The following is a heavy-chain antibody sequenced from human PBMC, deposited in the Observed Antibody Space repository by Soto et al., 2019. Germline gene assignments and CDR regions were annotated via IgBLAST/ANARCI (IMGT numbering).Heavy chain of an antibody. Sequence: QVQLVESGGGVVQPGRSLRLSCAASGFTFSSYGMHWVRQAPGKGLEWVAVIWYDGSNKYYADSVKGRFTISRDNSKNTPYLQMNSLRAEDTAVYYCASGVAARPYAFDIWGQGTMVTVSS. CDR2: IWYDGSNK. D-gene: IGHD6-6*01. CDR1: GFTFSSYG. CDR3: ASGVAARPYAFDI. J-gene: IGHJ3*02. V-gene: IGHV3-33*01.